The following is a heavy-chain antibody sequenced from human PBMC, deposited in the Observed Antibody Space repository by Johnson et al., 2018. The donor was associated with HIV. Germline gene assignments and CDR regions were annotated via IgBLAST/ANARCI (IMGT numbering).Heavy chain of an antibody. CDR1: GFIFSSYD. CDR3: ARDQGYNGFEPDAFDI. J-gene: IGHJ3*02. V-gene: IGHV3-33*08. Sequence: QVQLVESGGGLVQPGGSLRLSCAASGFIFSSYDMHWVRQAPGKGLEWVAVIWYDGSNKYYEDSVRGRFTISRDNSKNTLYLQMNSLRAEDTAVYFCARDQGYNGFEPDAFDIWGRGTMVTVSS. CDR2: IWYDGSNK. D-gene: IGHD5-12*01.